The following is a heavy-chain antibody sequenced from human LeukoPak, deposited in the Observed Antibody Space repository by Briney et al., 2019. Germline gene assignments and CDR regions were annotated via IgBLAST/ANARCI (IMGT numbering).Heavy chain of an antibody. D-gene: IGHD5-18*01. V-gene: IGHV4-39*01. CDR1: GSSITSNSYS. CDR2: LSHAGTN. Sequence: SETLSLTCTVSGSSITSNSYSWGWIRQPPGMGLQWIVTLSHAGTNYYNPSLKSRVTMPVDRSKNQFSLKLTSVTATDTAVYYCARLRGGVQLWGDWGQGTLVTVSS. CDR3: ARLRGGVQLWGD. J-gene: IGHJ4*02.